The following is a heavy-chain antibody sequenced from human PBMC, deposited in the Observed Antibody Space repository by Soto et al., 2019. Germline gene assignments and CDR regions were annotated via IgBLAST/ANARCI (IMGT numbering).Heavy chain of an antibody. V-gene: IGHV3-23*01. Sequence: GGSLRLSCAASGFTFRNYAMGWVRQAPGKGLEWVSALSDTGLSTYYADSMKGRFTISRDNSKNTLYLQISSLRAEDTAVYYCASRHAWASAPHDGFDIWGQGTMVTVSS. CDR1: GFTFRNYA. CDR2: LSDTGLST. CDR3: ASRHAWASAPHDGFDI. D-gene: IGHD3-16*01. J-gene: IGHJ3*02.